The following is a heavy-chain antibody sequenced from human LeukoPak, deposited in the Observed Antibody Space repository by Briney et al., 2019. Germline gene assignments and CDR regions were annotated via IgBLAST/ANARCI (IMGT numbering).Heavy chain of an antibody. CDR2: INPNSGGT. J-gene: IGHJ4*02. Sequence: AXGQGLEWMGRINPNSGGTNYAQKFQGRVTMTRDTSISTAYMELSRLRSDDTAVYYCARASGGSYSYWGQGTLVTVSS. D-gene: IGHD1-26*01. V-gene: IGHV1-2*06. CDR3: ARASGGSYSY.